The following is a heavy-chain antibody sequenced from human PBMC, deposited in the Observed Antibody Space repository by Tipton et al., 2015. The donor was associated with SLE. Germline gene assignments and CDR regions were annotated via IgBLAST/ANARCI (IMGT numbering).Heavy chain of an antibody. D-gene: IGHD2-21*01. J-gene: IGHJ4*02. CDR1: GDSITTTNYF. CDR3: ARGSGVNCDS. Sequence: TLSLTCSVSGDSITTTNYFWGWIRQPPGKGLEWLAIIYPTGNSYFNPSLKSRVTIALDTSKNQFSLKVNSVTAADTAVYYCARGSGVNCDSWGLGTRVTVSS. CDR2: IYPTGNS. V-gene: IGHV4-39*07.